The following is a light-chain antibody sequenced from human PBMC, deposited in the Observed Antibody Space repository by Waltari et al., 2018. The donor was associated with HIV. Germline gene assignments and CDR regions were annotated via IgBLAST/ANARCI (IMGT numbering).Light chain of an antibody. CDR1: SSNIGSKY. CDR3: AAWDDSMSGPHVV. J-gene: IGLJ2*01. V-gene: IGLV1-47*01. CDR2: RNN. Sequence: QSVLTQPPSASGTPGQRVTISCSGSSSNIGSKYVYWYQQLPGTAPKLLLSRNNQRPSGVPDRFSGAKAGTSASLAISGLRSEDEADYYCAAWDDSMSGPHVVFGGGTKLTVL.